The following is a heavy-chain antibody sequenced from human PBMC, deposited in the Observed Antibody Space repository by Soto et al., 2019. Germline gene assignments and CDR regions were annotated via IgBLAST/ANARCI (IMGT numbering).Heavy chain of an antibody. CDR3: ARHSLRYEDYLFAY. J-gene: IGHJ4*02. CDR1: GGSLSGYY. V-gene: IGHV4-34*01. CDR2: INHSGST. D-gene: IGHD3-9*01. Sequence: SETLSLTCAVYGGSLSGYYWSWIRQPPGKGLEWIGEINHSGSTNYNPSLKSRVTISVDTSKNQFSLKLSSVTAADTAVYYCARHSLRYEDYLFAYWGRGTLDIVSA.